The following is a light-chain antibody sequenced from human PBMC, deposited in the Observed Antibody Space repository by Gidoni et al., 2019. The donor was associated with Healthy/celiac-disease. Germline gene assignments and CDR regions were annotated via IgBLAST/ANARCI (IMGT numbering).Light chain of an antibody. Sequence: EIVMTQSPATLSVSPGERATLSCRASQSVSSNLAWYQQKPGQAPRLLIYGASTRATGIPARFSGSGSGTEFTLTISSLQSEDFAVYYCQQYNNWLRVYTFGQXTKLEIK. CDR3: QQYNNWLRVYT. CDR1: QSVSSN. J-gene: IGKJ2*01. CDR2: GAS. V-gene: IGKV3-15*01.